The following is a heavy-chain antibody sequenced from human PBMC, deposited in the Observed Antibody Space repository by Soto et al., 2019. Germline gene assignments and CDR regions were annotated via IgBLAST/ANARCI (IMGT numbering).Heavy chain of an antibody. CDR3: ARDRVAHLLIGFFDY. CDR2: ISAYNGNT. Sequence: ASVKVSCKASGYTFTSYGISWVRQAPGQGLEWMGWISAYNGNTNYAQKLQGRVTMTTNTSTSTAYMELRSLRSDDTAAYYCARDRVAHLLIGFFDYWGQGTLVTVSS. D-gene: IGHD2-15*01. CDR1: GYTFTSYG. V-gene: IGHV1-18*04. J-gene: IGHJ4*02.